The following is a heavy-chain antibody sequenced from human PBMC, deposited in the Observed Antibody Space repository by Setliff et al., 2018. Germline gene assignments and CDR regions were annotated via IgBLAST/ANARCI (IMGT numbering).Heavy chain of an antibody. D-gene: IGHD3-10*01. Sequence: SETLSLTCSVSGGSVSSSSYYWGWIRQPPGKGLEWIGSISYSGSTNYNPSLKSRVTISVDTSKNQFSLKLSSVTAADTAVYYCARLRSSVRALQPFDYWGQGTLVTVSS. CDR3: ARLRSSVRALQPFDY. CDR1: GGSVSSSSYY. V-gene: IGHV4-39*07. CDR2: ISYSGST. J-gene: IGHJ4*02.